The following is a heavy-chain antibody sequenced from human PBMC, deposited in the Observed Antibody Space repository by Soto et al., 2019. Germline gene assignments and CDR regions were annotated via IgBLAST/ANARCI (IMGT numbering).Heavy chain of an antibody. CDR2: ISYDGSNK. D-gene: IGHD6-13*01. Sequence: GGSLRLSCAASGFTFSSYGMHWVRQAPGKGLEWVAVISYDGSNKYYADSVKGRFTISRDNSKNTLYLQMNSLRAEDTAVYYCAKDRKSSSWHLYYYYYGMDVWGQGTTVTVSS. J-gene: IGHJ6*02. CDR3: AKDRKSSSWHLYYYYYGMDV. CDR1: GFTFSSYG. V-gene: IGHV3-30*18.